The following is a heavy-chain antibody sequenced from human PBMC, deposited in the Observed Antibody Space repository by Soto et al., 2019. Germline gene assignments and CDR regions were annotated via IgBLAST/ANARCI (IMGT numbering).Heavy chain of an antibody. J-gene: IGHJ5*02. V-gene: IGHV3-33*01. CDR2: IWYDGSKK. CDR1: GFTCSNYG. CDR3: VREDSFSDSSAT. Sequence: QVQLVESGGGVVQPGRSLRLSCAASGFTCSNYGMHWVRQAPDRGLEWVAVIWYDGSKKFYAESVKGRFTISRDDSRTALLLEMNRQLVDDTGVYYCVREDSFSDSSATWGQGTLVTVSS. D-gene: IGHD3-22*01.